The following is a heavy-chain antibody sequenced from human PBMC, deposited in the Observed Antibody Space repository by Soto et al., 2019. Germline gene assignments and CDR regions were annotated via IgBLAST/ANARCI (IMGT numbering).Heavy chain of an antibody. CDR3: ASYRYCSSTSCYGYWFDP. J-gene: IGHJ5*02. Sequence: PSETLSLTCTVSGGSISSGDYYWSWIRQPPGKGLEWIGYIYYSGSTYYNPSLKSRVTISVDTSKNQFSLKLSSVTAADTAVYYCASYRYCSSTSCYGYWFDPWGQGTRVTVSS. CDR1: GGSISSGDYY. V-gene: IGHV4-30-4*01. CDR2: IYYSGST. D-gene: IGHD2-2*01.